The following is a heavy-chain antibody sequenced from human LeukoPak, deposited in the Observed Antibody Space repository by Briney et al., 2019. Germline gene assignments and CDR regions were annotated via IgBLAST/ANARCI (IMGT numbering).Heavy chain of an antibody. CDR3: AKAAPGPEY. V-gene: IGHV3-23*01. Sequence: GGCLRLSCAVSGLTFSSYSMSCVRQAPGKGQYWVSGISASGSSTYYADSVKGRFTISRDNSKNTLFLQMNSLRAEDTAVYYCAKAAPGPEYWGQGKLVTVSS. J-gene: IGHJ4*02. CDR1: GLTFSSYS. CDR2: ISASGSST.